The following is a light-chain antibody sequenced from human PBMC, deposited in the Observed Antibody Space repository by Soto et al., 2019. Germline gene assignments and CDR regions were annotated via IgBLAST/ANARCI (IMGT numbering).Light chain of an antibody. CDR2: AAS. CDR3: QQLNSYPLT. J-gene: IGKJ4*01. Sequence: DIQLTQSPSFLSASVGDRVTITCRASQGISSYLAWYQQKPGKAPKRLLYAASTSQSGVPSRFSGSGSGRDFTLTISSLQPEDFATYYCQQLNSYPLTFGGGTKVEIK. V-gene: IGKV1-9*01. CDR1: QGISSY.